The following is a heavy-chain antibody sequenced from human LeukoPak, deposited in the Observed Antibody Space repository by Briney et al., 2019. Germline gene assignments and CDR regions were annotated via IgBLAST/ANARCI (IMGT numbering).Heavy chain of an antibody. D-gene: IGHD2-2*01. CDR2: ITSNGGST. Sequence: GGSLRLSCSASGFTFSTNSMHWVRQAPGKGLEFVSAITSNGGSTYYADSAKGRFTISRDNSKNTLYLQMDSLRAEDTAVYYCAKSRVGYDYWGQGTLVTVSS. CDR1: GFTFSTNS. V-gene: IGHV3-64*04. CDR3: AKSRVGYDY. J-gene: IGHJ4*02.